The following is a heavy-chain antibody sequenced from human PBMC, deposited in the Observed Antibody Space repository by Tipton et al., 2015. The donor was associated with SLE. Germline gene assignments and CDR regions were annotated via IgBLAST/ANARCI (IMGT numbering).Heavy chain of an antibody. CDR3: ARELLTPSPDYYYFGMDV. Sequence: TLSLTCTVSGVSMRTHYWTWIRQPPGKGLEWIGYIHDSGSAIYNPSLKSRVTISVDTSASQFSLRMSCVTAADTAVYYCARELLTPSPDYYYFGMDVWGQGTTVTVSS. V-gene: IGHV4-59*11. D-gene: IGHD2-21*01. J-gene: IGHJ6*02. CDR1: GVSMRTHY. CDR2: IHDSGSA.